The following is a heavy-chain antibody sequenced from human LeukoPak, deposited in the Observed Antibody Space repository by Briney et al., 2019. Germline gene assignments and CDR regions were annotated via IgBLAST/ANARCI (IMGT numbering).Heavy chain of an antibody. CDR3: ARPYYDWSNEFYP. Sequence: GASVKVSCKASGYTFTGYYMHWVRQAPGQGLEWMGRINPNSGGTNYAQKFQGRVTMTGDTSISTAYMELSRLRSDDTAVYYCARPYYDWSNEFYPWGQGTLVTVSS. D-gene: IGHD3-22*01. CDR1: GYTFTGYY. CDR2: INPNSGGT. V-gene: IGHV1-2*06. J-gene: IGHJ5*02.